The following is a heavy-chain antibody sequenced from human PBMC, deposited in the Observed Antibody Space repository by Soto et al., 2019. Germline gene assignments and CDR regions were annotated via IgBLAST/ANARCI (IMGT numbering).Heavy chain of an antibody. Sequence: SEPLSLTCAVSGYSLTSGYYCGWIRQPPGKGLEWIGSIYHSGDTYYNPSLKSRVTISVDTSKNHFSLKLTSVTAADTAVYYCARARIVVAGTIVDYWGQGTLVTVSS. D-gene: IGHD6-19*01. CDR3: ARARIVVAGTIVDY. CDR2: IYHSGDT. J-gene: IGHJ4*02. V-gene: IGHV4-38-2*01. CDR1: GYSLTSGYY.